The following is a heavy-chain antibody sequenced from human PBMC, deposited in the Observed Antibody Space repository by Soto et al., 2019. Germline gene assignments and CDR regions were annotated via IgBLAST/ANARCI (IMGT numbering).Heavy chain of an antibody. CDR2: IYYSGST. CDR1: GGSISSYY. CDR3: ARDDFGGVIV. V-gene: IGHV4-59*01. D-gene: IGHD3-16*02. Sequence: NPSETLSLTCTVSGGSISSYYWSWIRQPPGKGLEWIGYIYYSGSTNYNPSLKSRVTISVDTSKNQFSLKLSSVTAADTAVYYCARDDFGGVIVWGQGTLVTVSS. J-gene: IGHJ4*02.